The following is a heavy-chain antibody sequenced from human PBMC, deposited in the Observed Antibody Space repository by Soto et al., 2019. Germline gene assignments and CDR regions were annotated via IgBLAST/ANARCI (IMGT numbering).Heavy chain of an antibody. CDR1: GFTFSSYA. V-gene: IGHV3-30-3*01. CDR2: ISYDGSNK. CDR3: SRGRYPRITIFGVLPPAGY. D-gene: IGHD3-3*01. J-gene: IGHJ4*02. Sequence: GGSLRLSCAASGFTFSSYAMHWVRQAPGKGLEWVAVISYDGSNKYYADSVKGRFTISRDNSKNTLYLQMNSLRAEDTAVYYCSRGRYPRITIFGVLPPAGYWGQGTLVTVSS.